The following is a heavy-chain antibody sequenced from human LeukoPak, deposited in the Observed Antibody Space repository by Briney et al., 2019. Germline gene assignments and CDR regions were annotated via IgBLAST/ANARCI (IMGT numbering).Heavy chain of an antibody. Sequence: GASVKVSCKASGYTFTGYYMHWVRQAPGQGLEWMGWINPNSGGTNYAQKFQGRVTMTRDTSISTAYMELSRLRSDDTAVCYCARESDIVVVPAASPSFDYWGQGTLVTVSS. J-gene: IGHJ4*02. D-gene: IGHD2-2*01. CDR3: ARESDIVVVPAASPSFDY. CDR1: GYTFTGYY. CDR2: INPNSGGT. V-gene: IGHV1-2*02.